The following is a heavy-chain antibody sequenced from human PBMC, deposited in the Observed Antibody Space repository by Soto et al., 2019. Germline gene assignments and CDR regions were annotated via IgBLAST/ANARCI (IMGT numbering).Heavy chain of an antibody. Sequence: QVQLVQSGAEVKKPGASVKVSCKASGYTFTGYYMHWVRQAPGQGLEWMGWINPNSGGTNYAQKFQCWVTMTRDTSISTAYMELSRLRSDDTAVYYCARDQGCSGGSCYGSYYYGMDVWGQGTTVTVSS. CDR3: ARDQGCSGGSCYGSYYYGMDV. V-gene: IGHV1-2*04. CDR1: GYTFTGYY. J-gene: IGHJ6*02. CDR2: INPNSGGT. D-gene: IGHD2-15*01.